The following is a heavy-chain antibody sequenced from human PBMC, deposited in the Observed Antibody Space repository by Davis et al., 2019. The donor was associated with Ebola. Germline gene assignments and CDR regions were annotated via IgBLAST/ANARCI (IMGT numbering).Heavy chain of an antibody. D-gene: IGHD3-16*02. CDR1: CFTFSCYA. Sequence: GESLKTSCAASCFTFSCYAMSWVRQAPAKGLEWVSVISGSGGSTYYAESVKGRFTISRDNSKNTLYLQMNSLRAEDTAVYYCAKDPFGGVIGRFDYWGQGTLVTVSS. V-gene: IGHV3-23*01. CDR3: AKDPFGGVIGRFDY. CDR2: ISGSGGST. J-gene: IGHJ4*02.